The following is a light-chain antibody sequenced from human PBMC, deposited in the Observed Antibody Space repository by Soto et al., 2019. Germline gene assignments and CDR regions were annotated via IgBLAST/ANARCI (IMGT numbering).Light chain of an antibody. V-gene: IGLV2-11*01. CDR2: DVI. CDR1: SSDVGVYNY. Sequence: QSALTQPRSVSGYPGQSVTISCTGTSSDVGVYNYVSWYQQHPGKAPQLVIYDVIKRPSGVPDRFSGSKSDNTASLTISGLQAEDEADYYCCSYAGSSLWVFGGGTKLTVL. CDR3: CSYAGSSLWV. J-gene: IGLJ3*02.